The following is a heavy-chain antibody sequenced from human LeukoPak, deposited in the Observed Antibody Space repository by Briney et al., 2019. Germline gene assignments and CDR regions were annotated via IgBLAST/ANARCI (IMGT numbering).Heavy chain of an antibody. J-gene: IGHJ4*02. CDR2: INPNSGAT. V-gene: IGHV1-2*02. D-gene: IGHD2-8*01. CDR1: GYSFTGYY. Sequence: ASVKVSCKASGYSFTGYYIHWVRQAPGQGLEWMGWINPNSGATNYAEKFQGRVTMTRDTSISTAYMELSRLKSDDTAVFYCARYCTNSYCPDFDYWGQGTLVTVSS. CDR3: ARYCTNSYCPDFDY.